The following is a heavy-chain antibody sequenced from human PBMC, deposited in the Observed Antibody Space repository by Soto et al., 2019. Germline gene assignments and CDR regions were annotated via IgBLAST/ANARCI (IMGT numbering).Heavy chain of an antibody. V-gene: IGHV4-59*08. CDR1: GGSISSCY. CDR3: ARHGGGYCSGGSCYSLAFDI. Sequence: SETLSLTCTVSGGSISSCYWSWIRQPPGKGLEWIGYIYYSGSTNYNPSFKSRVTISVDTSKNQFSLKLSSVTAADTAVYYCARHGGGYCSGGSCYSLAFDIWGQGTMVTVSS. D-gene: IGHD2-15*01. J-gene: IGHJ3*02. CDR2: IYYSGST.